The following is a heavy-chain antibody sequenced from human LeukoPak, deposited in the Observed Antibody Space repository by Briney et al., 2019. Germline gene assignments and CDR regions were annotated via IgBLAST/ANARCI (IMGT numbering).Heavy chain of an antibody. CDR3: ADSNYWYPVDY. D-gene: IGHD4-11*01. Sequence: GGSLRLSCAASGFTFSSYAMRWVRQAPGKGLEWVSSITGSGDSTYYADSVKGRFTISRDNSKNTLYLQMSSLRAEDTAVYYCADSNYWYPVDYWGQGTLVTVSS. J-gene: IGHJ4*02. V-gene: IGHV3-23*01. CDR1: GFTFSSYA. CDR2: ITGSGDST.